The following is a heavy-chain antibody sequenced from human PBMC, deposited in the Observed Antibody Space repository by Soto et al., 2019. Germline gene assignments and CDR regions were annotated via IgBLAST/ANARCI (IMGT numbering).Heavy chain of an antibody. D-gene: IGHD3-10*01. J-gene: IGHJ4*02. CDR1: GGTFNFYS. CDR3: ATNYGSGSAHFDY. CDR2: VIPMVGMS. Sequence: QVQLVQSGAEVKKPGSSVKVSCTASGGTFNFYSISWVRQAPGQGLEWVGRVIPMVGMSEYAQKFQGRVTITAGKSTSTAYMNLPSLRSEDTAVYYLATNYGSGSAHFDYWGQGTLVTVSS. V-gene: IGHV1-69*02.